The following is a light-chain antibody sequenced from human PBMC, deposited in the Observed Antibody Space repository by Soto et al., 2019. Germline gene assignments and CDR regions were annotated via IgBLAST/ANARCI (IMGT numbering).Light chain of an antibody. CDR3: SSYTDSSTVI. CDR1: SSDIGTYHY. V-gene: IGLV2-14*03. J-gene: IGLJ2*01. CDR2: DVN. Sequence: QSVLTQPASVSGSPGQLITISCTGTSSDIGTYHYVSWYQQYPGKAPKLIIFDVNSRPSGVSERFLGSKSGNTASLAVSGLQGEDEADYYCSSYTDSSTVIFGGGTKLTVL.